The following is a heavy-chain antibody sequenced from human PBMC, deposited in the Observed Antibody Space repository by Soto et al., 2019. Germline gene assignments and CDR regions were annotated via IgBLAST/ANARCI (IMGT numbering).Heavy chain of an antibody. D-gene: IGHD3-9*01. Sequence: ASVKVSCKASGYTFTSYYMHWVRQAPGQGPEWMGIINPSGGSTSYAQKFQGRVTMTRDTSTSTVYMELSSLRSEDTAVYYCAREYYDILTGYYFVAFDIWGQGTMVTVSS. CDR3: AREYYDILTGYYFVAFDI. V-gene: IGHV1-46*01. CDR2: INPSGGST. J-gene: IGHJ3*02. CDR1: GYTFTSYY.